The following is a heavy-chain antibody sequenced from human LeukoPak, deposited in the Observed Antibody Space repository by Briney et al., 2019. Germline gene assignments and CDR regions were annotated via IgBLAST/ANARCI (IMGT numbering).Heavy chain of an antibody. Sequence: GGSLRLSCAASGFTFSSYEMNWVRQAPGKGLEWLSYIASDGSAIYYADSVKGRITISRDNAENSLYLQMNSLRAEDTAVYYCARDSSAWGRAGFDFWGQGTLVTVSS. J-gene: IGHJ4*02. CDR3: ARDSSAWGRAGFDF. D-gene: IGHD3-16*01. V-gene: IGHV3-48*03. CDR1: GFTFSSYE. CDR2: IASDGSAI.